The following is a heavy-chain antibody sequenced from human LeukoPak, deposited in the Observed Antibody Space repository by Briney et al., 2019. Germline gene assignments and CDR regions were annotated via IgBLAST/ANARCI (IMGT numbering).Heavy chain of an antibody. CDR2: IYYSGST. CDR3: ARSVGYYDSSGYPFDY. J-gene: IGHJ4*02. Sequence: SETLSLTCTVSGGSISSYYWSWIRQPPGKGLEWIGYIYYSGSTNYNPSLKSRVTISVDTSKNQFSLKLSSVTAADTAVYYCARSVGYYDSSGYPFDYWGQGTLVTVSS. V-gene: IGHV4-59*01. CDR1: GGSISSYY. D-gene: IGHD3-22*01.